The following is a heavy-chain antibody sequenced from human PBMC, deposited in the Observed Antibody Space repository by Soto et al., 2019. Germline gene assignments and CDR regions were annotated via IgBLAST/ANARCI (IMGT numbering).Heavy chain of an antibody. Sequence: QLQLQESGPGLVKPSETLSLTCTVSGGSISSSSYYWGWIRQPPGKGLEWIGSIYYSGSTYYNPSLKSRVNISVDTSMNQFALKLSTVTAAEPAVYYCARHATCDRFLEWCPPLLWCDPWGQGTLVTVSS. J-gene: IGHJ5*02. CDR3: ARHATCDRFLEWCPPLLWCDP. CDR2: IYYSGST. D-gene: IGHD3-3*01. CDR1: GGSISSSSYY. V-gene: IGHV4-39*01.